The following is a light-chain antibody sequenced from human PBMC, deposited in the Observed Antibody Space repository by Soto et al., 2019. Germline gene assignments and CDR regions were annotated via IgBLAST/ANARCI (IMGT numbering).Light chain of an antibody. CDR1: SSDVGSYNL. V-gene: IGLV2-23*01. CDR2: GGS. CDR3: CSYVSSNTLI. J-gene: IGLJ2*01. Sequence: QSVLTQPASVSGSPGQSITISCTGTSSDVGSYNLVSWFQQHPGKAPKLMIYGGSKRPSGVSNRFSGSKSGNTASLTISGLQAEDEADYYCCSYVSSNTLIFGGGTKLTVL.